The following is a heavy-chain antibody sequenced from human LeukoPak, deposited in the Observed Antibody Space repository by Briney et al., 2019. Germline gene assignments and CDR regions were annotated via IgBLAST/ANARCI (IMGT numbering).Heavy chain of an antibody. CDR3: ASEPANMGNFDY. CDR2: INPNSGGA. Sequence: GASVKVSCKASGYTFTDYYMHWVRQAPGQGLEWMGWINPNSGGANYEQKFQGRVTMTRDTSISTAYMELRMLTSNDTAVYYCASEPANMGNFDYWGQGTLVTVSS. CDR1: GYTFTDYY. D-gene: IGHD2/OR15-2a*01. V-gene: IGHV1-2*02. J-gene: IGHJ4*02.